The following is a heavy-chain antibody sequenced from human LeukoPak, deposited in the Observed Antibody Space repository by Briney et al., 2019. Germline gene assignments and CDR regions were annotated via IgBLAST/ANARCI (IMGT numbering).Heavy chain of an antibody. CDR2: ISASGPST. CDR3: AKSLAVAGTLAAY. J-gene: IGHJ4*02. CDR1: GFTFTNFA. Sequence: PGGSLRLSCAASGFTFTNFAMSWVRQAPGKGLEWVSGISASGPSTYYADSVKGRFTISIDNPKNTVYLQMNSLRAEDTAVYYCAKSLAVAGTLAAYWGQGTLVTVSS. V-gene: IGHV3-23*01. D-gene: IGHD6-19*01.